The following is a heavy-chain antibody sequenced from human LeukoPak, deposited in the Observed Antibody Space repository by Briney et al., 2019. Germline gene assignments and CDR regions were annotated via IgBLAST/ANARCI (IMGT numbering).Heavy chain of an antibody. CDR3: ARVLWFGETLDY. V-gene: IGHV1-2*02. J-gene: IGHJ4*02. CDR2: INPNSGGT. D-gene: IGHD3-10*01. CDR1: GYTFTSYG. Sequence: ASVKVSCKASGYTFTSYGIHWVRQAPGQGLEWMGWINPNSGGTNYAQKFQGRVTMTRDTSISTAYMELSRLRSDDTAVYYCARVLWFGETLDYWGQGTLVTVSS.